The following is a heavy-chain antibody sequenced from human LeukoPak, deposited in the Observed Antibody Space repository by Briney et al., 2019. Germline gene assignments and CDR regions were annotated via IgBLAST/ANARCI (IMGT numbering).Heavy chain of an antibody. CDR1: GGTFSSFA. V-gene: IGHV1-69*04. J-gene: IGHJ4*02. CDR2: IIPILGTA. CDR3: ARESGVTRITMVRGVISY. D-gene: IGHD3-10*01. Sequence: ASVKVSCKASGGTFSSFAVSWVRQAPGQGLEWMGRIIPILGTANYAQKLQGRVTITADKFTSTAYMELSSLRSEDTAVYYCARESGVTRITMVRGVISYWGQGTLVTVSS.